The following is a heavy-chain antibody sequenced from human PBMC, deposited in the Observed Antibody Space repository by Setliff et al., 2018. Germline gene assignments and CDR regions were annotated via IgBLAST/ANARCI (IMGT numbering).Heavy chain of an antibody. CDR2: IHNNGRI. V-gene: IGHV4-59*08. CDR1: GASITSYY. J-gene: IGHJ6*04. Sequence: SETLSLTCSVSGASITSYYWSWIRQPPGKGLEWIAYIHNNGRIKYNPALKSRVTISLDTSKNQFSLNLNSATAADTAVYYCARHALSFDSAWDVWGKGTTVNVSS. CDR3: ARHALSFDSAWDV. D-gene: IGHD3-9*01.